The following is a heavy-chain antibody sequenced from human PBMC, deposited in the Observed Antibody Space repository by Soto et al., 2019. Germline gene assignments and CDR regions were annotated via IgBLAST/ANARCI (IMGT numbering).Heavy chain of an antibody. CDR2: IYYSGST. Sequence: QVQLQESGPGLVKPSQTLSLTCTVSGGSISSGGYHWSWIRQHPGKGLEWIGYIYYSGSTYYNPSLKSRVTISVDTSKNQFSLKLSSVTAADTAVYYCARGGRRSPGMDVWGQGTTVTVSS. J-gene: IGHJ6*02. V-gene: IGHV4-31*03. CDR3: ARGGRRSPGMDV. CDR1: GGSISSGGYH.